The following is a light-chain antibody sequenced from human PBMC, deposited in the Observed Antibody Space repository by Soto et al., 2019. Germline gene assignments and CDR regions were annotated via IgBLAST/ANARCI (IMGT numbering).Light chain of an antibody. J-gene: IGLJ2*01. V-gene: IGLV1-40*01. CDR2: ANI. Sequence: QPVLTQPPSVSGAPGQGVTISCTGSTSNIGSGYDVHWYQQVPGLAPKLLIYANINRPSGVPDRFSGSKSGTSASLAITGLQAEDEADYYCQSYDNSLSGWVFGGGTKLTVL. CDR1: TSNIGSGYD. CDR3: QSYDNSLSGWV.